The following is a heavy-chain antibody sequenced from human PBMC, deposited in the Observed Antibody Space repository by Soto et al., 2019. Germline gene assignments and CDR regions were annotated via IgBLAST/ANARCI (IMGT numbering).Heavy chain of an antibody. CDR3: AKDEVGAIYYYYSGMDV. J-gene: IGHJ6*02. CDR2: ISGSGGST. Sequence: EVQLLESGGGLVQPGGSLRLSCAASGVTFSSYAMSWVRQAPGKGLEWVSAISGSGGSTYYADSVKGRFTISRDNSKNALYLQMNSPRAEDTAVYYCAKDEVGAIYYYYSGMDVWGQGTTVTVSS. CDR1: GVTFSSYA. D-gene: IGHD1-26*01. V-gene: IGHV3-23*01.